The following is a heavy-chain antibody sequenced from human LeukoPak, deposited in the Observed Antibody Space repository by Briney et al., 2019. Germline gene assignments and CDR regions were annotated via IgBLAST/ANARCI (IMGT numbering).Heavy chain of an antibody. CDR2: IWYDGGNR. V-gene: IGHV3-33*01. CDR1: GFSFSNYG. J-gene: IGHJ3*01. D-gene: IGHD3-10*01. CDR3: ARDRGSGTRQDLFDP. Sequence: PGRSLRLSCAAPGFSFSNYGMHWVRQAPGKGLEWVATIWYDGGNRYYGDSVEGRFTISRDNSKNTLSLQMNSLRAEDTAVYYWARDRGSGTRQDLFDPWGQGKRVTVFS.